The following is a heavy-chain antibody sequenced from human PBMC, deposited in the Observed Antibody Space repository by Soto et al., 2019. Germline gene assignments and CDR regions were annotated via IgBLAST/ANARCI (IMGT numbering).Heavy chain of an antibody. Sequence: QVQLVESGGGVVQPGRSLRLSCVASGFKFTDYGLNWVRQTPGKGLEWVAISWFDGSIAYYAESVKGRFTISRDESRNTVYLHMNSLRGEDTAMYYCARDGARIDSSGKFDYWGQGTQVTVSS. CDR1: GFKFTDYG. J-gene: IGHJ4*02. V-gene: IGHV3-33*01. CDR3: ARDGARIDSSGKFDY. CDR2: SWFDGSIA. D-gene: IGHD3-22*01.